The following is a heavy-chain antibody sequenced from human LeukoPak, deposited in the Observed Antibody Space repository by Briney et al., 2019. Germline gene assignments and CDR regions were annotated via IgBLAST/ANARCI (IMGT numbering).Heavy chain of an antibody. CDR3: VRTLLSSSWSYYYYYYGMDV. V-gene: IGHV1-3*01. CDR2: INAGNGNT. J-gene: IGHJ6*04. CDR1: GYTFTSYA. Sequence: ASVKVSCKASGYTFTSYAMHWVRQAPGQRLEWMGWINAGNGNTKYSQKFQGRVTITRDTSASTAYMELSSLRSEDTAVYYCVRTLLSSSWSYYYYYYGMDVWGKGTTVTVSS. D-gene: IGHD6-13*01.